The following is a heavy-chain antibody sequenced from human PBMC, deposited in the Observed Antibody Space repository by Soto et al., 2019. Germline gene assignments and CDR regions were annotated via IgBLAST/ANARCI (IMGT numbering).Heavy chain of an antibody. V-gene: IGHV6-1*01. CDR2: TYYRSKWYN. Sequence: SETLSLTCAISGDSVSRNSAAWHWIRQSPSRGLEWLGRTYYRSKWYNDYAVSLKSRISINPDTSKNQFSLQLNSVTPEDTAVYYCARAPGGIDAFDIWGQGTMVTVSS. CDR1: GDSVSRNSAA. D-gene: IGHD3-16*01. J-gene: IGHJ3*02. CDR3: ARAPGGIDAFDI.